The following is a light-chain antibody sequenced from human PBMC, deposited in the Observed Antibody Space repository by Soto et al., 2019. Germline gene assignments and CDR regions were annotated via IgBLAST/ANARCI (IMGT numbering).Light chain of an antibody. Sequence: EIVLTQSPAILSVSPGERATLSCRASQSISRSLAWYQQKPGQAPRLLIYGASNRATGIPDRFSGSGSGTDFTLTISRLEPEDFAVYYCQQYGSYPLTFGGGTKVDIK. CDR3: QQYGSYPLT. J-gene: IGKJ4*01. CDR1: QSISRS. V-gene: IGKV3-20*01. CDR2: GAS.